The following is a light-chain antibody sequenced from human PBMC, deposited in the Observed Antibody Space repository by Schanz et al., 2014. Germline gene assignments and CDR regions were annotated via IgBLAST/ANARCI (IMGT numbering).Light chain of an antibody. V-gene: IGLV2-8*01. Sequence: QSALTQPPSASGSPGQSVTISCTGTSSDVGNYNYVSWYQHHPGKAPKLMIYEVSKRPSGVPDRFSGSKSGNTASLTVSGLQAEDEADYYCSSYAGSNGVLFGGGTKLTVL. CDR3: SSYAGSNGVL. CDR2: EVS. CDR1: SSDVGNYNY. J-gene: IGLJ2*01.